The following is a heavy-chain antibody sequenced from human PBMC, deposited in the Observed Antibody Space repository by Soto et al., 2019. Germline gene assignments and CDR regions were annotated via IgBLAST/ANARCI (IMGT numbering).Heavy chain of an antibody. V-gene: IGHV3-33*01. CDR2: IWYDGSNK. CDR3: ARDSSPYYYYYMDV. CDR1: GFTFSSYG. J-gene: IGHJ6*03. Sequence: GGSLRLSCAASGFTFSSYGMHWVRQAPGKGLEWVAVIWYDGSNKYYADSVKGRFTISRDNSKNTLYLQMNSLRAEDTAVYYCARDSSPYYYYYMDVWGKGTTVTVSS.